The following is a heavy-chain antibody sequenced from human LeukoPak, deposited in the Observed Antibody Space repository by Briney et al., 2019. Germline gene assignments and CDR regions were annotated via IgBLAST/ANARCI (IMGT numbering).Heavy chain of an antibody. CDR3: ARGRDGYIFDY. J-gene: IGHJ4*02. CDR1: GVSISSYY. CDR2: IYYSGST. Sequence: SETLSLTCTVSGVSISSYYWSWIRQPPGKGLEWIGYIYYSGSTNYNPSLKRRVTISVDTSKNQLSLKLSSVTAADTAVYYCARGRDGYIFDYWGQGTLVTVSS. V-gene: IGHV4-59*01. D-gene: IGHD5-24*01.